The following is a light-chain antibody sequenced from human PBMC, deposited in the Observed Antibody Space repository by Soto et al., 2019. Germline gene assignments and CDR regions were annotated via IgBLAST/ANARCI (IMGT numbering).Light chain of an antibody. V-gene: IGLV2-14*03. J-gene: IGLJ2*01. CDR2: DVN. CDR3: SSYTSSSPVV. CDR1: SSDVGGYNY. Sequence: QSVLTQPASVSGSPGQSITISCTGTSSDVGGYNYVSWYQQHPGTAPKLMIYDVNNRPSGVSNRFSGSKSGNTASLTISGLQAEDEADYYCSSYTSSSPVVFGGGTKLTVL.